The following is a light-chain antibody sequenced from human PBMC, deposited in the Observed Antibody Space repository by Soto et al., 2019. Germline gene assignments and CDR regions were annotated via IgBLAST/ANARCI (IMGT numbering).Light chain of an antibody. J-gene: IGKJ1*01. CDR1: QSISSY. V-gene: IGKV1-39*01. CDR2: AAS. Sequence: DIQMTQSPSSLSASVGDRVTITCRASQSISSYLNWYQQKPGKAPKLLIYAASSLQSGVPSRFSGSASGTDFPLTISSLQPEDFATYYCQQSYSTPPWTFGKGTKVDIK. CDR3: QQSYSTPPWT.